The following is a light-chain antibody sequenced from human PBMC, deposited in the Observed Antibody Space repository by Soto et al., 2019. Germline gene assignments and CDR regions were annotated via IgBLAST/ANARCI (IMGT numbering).Light chain of an antibody. CDR1: QSVSSSY. J-gene: IGKJ1*01. CDR2: GAS. Sequence: EIVLTQSPGTLSLSPGERATLSCRASQSVSSSYLAWYQQKPGQAPRLLIYGASSRATGIPDRFSGSGSGTDFTLTISRLEPEDFAVYYCQQAGTFGQGTKVDTK. V-gene: IGKV3-20*01. CDR3: QQAGT.